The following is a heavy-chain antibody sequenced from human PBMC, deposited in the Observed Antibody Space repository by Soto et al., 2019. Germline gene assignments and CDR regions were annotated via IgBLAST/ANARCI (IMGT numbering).Heavy chain of an antibody. D-gene: IGHD6-19*01. CDR1: GFTFSNAW. V-gene: IGHV3-15*07. Sequence: GGSLRLSCAASGFTFSNAWINWVRQAPGKGLEWVGRIKSKTDGGTTDYAAPVKGRFTISRDDSKNTLYLQMNSLKTEDTAVYYCTRLTAIAVAGIFKSYGMDVWGQGTTVTVSS. CDR3: TRLTAIAVAGIFKSYGMDV. CDR2: IKSKTDGGTT. J-gene: IGHJ6*02.